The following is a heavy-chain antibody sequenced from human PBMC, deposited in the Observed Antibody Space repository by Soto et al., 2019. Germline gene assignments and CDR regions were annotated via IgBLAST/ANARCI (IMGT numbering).Heavy chain of an antibody. CDR2: ILPIFGRT. V-gene: IGHV1-69*01. CDR1: GAIFSSNA. J-gene: IGHJ4*02. Sequence: QVQLVQSGAEVKKPGSSVKVTCKASGAIFSSNAISWVRQAPGQGRECMGGILPIFGRTNYAQKFQGRVTITADESTRTAYMELSSLKAEDTAVYYCATGGRGYSYAPRFYFEYWGQGTLVTVSS. CDR3: ATGGRGYSYAPRFYFEY. D-gene: IGHD5-18*01.